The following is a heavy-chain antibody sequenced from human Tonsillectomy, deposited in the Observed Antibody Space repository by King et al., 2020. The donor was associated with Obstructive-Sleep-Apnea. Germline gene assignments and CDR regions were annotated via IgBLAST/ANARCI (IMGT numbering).Heavy chain of an antibody. D-gene: IGHD2-8*01. V-gene: IGHV3-7*03. CDR3: ARVIVVMVYKTEGETSYSDY. J-gene: IGHJ4*02. CDR1: GFSFSSYW. CDR2: IKQDGSEK. Sequence: EVQLVESGGGLVQPGGSLRLSCAVSGFSFSSYWMSWVRQAPGKGLEWVANIKQDGSEKNHVDSVKGRFTISRDNAKSSLYLQMNSLRAEDTAVYYCARVIVVMVYKTEGETSYSDYWGQGTRVTVSS.